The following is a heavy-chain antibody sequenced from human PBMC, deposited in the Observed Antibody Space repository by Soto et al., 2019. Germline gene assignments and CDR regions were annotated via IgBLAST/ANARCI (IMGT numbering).Heavy chain of an antibody. CDR2: FDPEDGET. CDR3: ATGLWDYSDGDGNFDY. V-gene: IGHV1-24*01. D-gene: IGHD5-18*01. J-gene: IGHJ4*02. Sequence: ASVKVSCKVSGYTLTELSMHWVRQAPGKGLEWMGGFDPEDGETIYAQKFQGRVTMTEDTSTDTAYMELSSLRSEDTAVYYCATGLWDYSDGDGNFDYWGQGTLVTVSS. CDR1: GYTLTELS.